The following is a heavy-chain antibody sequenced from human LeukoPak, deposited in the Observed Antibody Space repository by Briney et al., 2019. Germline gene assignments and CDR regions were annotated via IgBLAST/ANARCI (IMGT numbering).Heavy chain of an antibody. CDR1: GFTFSSYE. Sequence: GGSLRLSCAASGFTFSSYEMNWVRQAPGKGLEWVSYISSSGSTIYYADSVKGRFTISRDNSKNTLFLQMNSLRAEDTAVYYCARDTYYYDSSGYFRYFQHWGQGTLVTVSS. J-gene: IGHJ1*01. D-gene: IGHD3-22*01. CDR3: ARDTYYYDSSGYFRYFQH. CDR2: ISSSGSTI. V-gene: IGHV3-48*03.